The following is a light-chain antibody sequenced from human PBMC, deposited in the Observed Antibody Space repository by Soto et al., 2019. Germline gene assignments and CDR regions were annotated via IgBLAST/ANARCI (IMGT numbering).Light chain of an antibody. CDR3: QQRYTRPTT. V-gene: IGKV1-39*01. Sequence: DIQKAQSPSFLSASVGVRVTITCRASQSIGKHLNWYQKKTGKAPKVLIYGASTLQSGVPSRFTGTGSGTDFTLTVHSLQAEDCATYYGQQRYTRPTTFGQGTRVEIK. CDR2: GAS. CDR1: QSIGKH. J-gene: IGKJ5*01.